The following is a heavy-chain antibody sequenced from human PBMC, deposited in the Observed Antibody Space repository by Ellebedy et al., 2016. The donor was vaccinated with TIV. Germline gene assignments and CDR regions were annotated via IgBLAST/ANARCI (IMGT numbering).Heavy chain of an antibody. V-gene: IGHV3-23*01. Sequence: PGGSLRLSCAASGFTFSDNAMGWVRQAPGKGLAWVAGISFGGESTYYPDSVKGRFTISRDNSKNTVYLQMSSLRVEDTAVFYCVKVHIYLSSFHQWGQGTLVTVSS. CDR2: ISFGGEST. J-gene: IGHJ4*02. D-gene: IGHD5/OR15-5a*01. CDR1: GFTFSDNA. CDR3: VKVHIYLSSFHQ.